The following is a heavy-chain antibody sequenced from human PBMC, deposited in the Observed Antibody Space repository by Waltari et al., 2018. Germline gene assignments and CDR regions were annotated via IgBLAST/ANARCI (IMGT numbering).Heavy chain of an antibody. D-gene: IGHD6-13*01. CDR3: ARSKGAAAGTSQFDY. Sequence: QVQLQESGPGLVKPSETLSLTCTVSGGSLSSYYWSWIRQPPGKGLEWIGYIYYSGSTNYNPSLKSRVTISVDTSKNQFSLKLSSVTAADTAVYYCARSKGAAAGTSQFDYWGQGTLVTVSS. J-gene: IGHJ4*02. CDR2: IYYSGST. V-gene: IGHV4-59*01. CDR1: GGSLSSYY.